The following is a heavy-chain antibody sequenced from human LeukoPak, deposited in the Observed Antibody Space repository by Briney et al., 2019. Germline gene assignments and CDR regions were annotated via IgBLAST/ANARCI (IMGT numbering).Heavy chain of an antibody. CDR2: ISWDGDST. D-gene: IGHD5-18*01. CDR3: AKDTFSDTAMVTGYYGMDV. Sequence: GGSLRLSCAASGFTFDDYTMHWVRQAPGKGLEWVSLISWDGDSTYYADSVKGRFTISRDNSKNSLYLQMNSLRTEDTALYYCAKDTFSDTAMVTGYYGMDVWGQGTTVTVSS. J-gene: IGHJ6*02. V-gene: IGHV3-43*01. CDR1: GFTFDDYT.